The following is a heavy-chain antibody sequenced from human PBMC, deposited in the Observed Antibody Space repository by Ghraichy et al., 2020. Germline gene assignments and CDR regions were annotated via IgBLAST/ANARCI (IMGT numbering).Heavy chain of an antibody. D-gene: IGHD6-19*01. CDR1: GYIFMNYG. V-gene: IGHV1-18*04. CDR2: IGAPRGNT. J-gene: IGHJ4*02. CDR3: ARDRGFYENGEQWLADY. Sequence: ASVKVSCMASGYIFMNYGFTWVRQAPGQGLEWMGWIGAPRGNTNYALQFRDRVTMTTDTSTSTVYMELRSLRLDDTVVYYCARDRGFYENGEQWLADYWGQGTLVTVSS.